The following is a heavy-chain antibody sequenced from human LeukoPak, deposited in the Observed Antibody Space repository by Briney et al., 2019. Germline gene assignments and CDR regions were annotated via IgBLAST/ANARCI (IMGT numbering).Heavy chain of an antibody. V-gene: IGHV1-18*01. CDR2: ISPYNGNT. CDR1: GYTFNTYG. CDR3: ARGVTDCSGGSCYLMRLGDY. D-gene: IGHD2-15*01. J-gene: IGHJ4*02. Sequence: ASVKVSCKASGYTFNTYGITWVRQAPGQGLEWMGWISPYNGNTNYAQKLQGRVTMTTDTSTSTAYMELRSLRSDDTAVYYCARGVTDCSGGSCYLMRLGDYWGQGTLVTVSS.